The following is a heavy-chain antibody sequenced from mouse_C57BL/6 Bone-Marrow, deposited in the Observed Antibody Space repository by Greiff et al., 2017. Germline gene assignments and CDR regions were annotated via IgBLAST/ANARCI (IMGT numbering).Heavy chain of an antibody. J-gene: IGHJ2*01. Sequence: EVQLQQSGAELVRPGASVKLSCTASGFNIKDDYMHWVKQRPEQGLEWIGWIDPDNGDTEYASKFQGKATITADPSSNTAYLQLSSLTSEDTAVYYWTTGDYDRGYWGQGTTLTVSA. CDR1: GFNIKDDY. CDR2: IDPDNGDT. D-gene: IGHD2-4*01. CDR3: TTGDYDRGY. V-gene: IGHV14-4*01.